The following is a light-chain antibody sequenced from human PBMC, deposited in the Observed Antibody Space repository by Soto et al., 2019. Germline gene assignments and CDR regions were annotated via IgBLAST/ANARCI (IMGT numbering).Light chain of an antibody. CDR3: SSYARSSPVV. CDR1: SSDVGGYNN. V-gene: IGLV2-14*01. Sequence: QSVLTQPASVSGSPGQSITISCTGTSSDVGGYNNVPWYKQHTGKAPKLMIFEVIDRPSGVSDRFSGSKSGNTASLTIYGLQAEDEAAYYCSSYARSSPVVFGGGTKLTGL. J-gene: IGLJ2*01. CDR2: EVI.